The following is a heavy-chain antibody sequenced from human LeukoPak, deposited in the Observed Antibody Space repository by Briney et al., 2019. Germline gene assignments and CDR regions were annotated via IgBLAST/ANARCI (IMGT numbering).Heavy chain of an antibody. V-gene: IGHV4-34*01. J-gene: IGHJ4*02. D-gene: IGHD3-10*01. CDR1: GGSFSRYY. CDR3: ARYGSGARQGTFDY. Sequence: SETLSLTCAVCGGSFSRYYWSWIRQPPGKGLEWIGEINHSGSTNYNPSLKSRVTISVDMSKNQFSLKLSSVTAADTAVYYCARYGSGARQGTFDYWGQGTLVTVSS. CDR2: INHSGST.